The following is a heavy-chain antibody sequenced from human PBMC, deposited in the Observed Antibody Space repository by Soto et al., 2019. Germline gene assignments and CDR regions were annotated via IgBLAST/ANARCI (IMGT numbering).Heavy chain of an antibody. CDR1: GYTFTSYG. J-gene: IGHJ4*02. CDR2: ISAHNGNT. V-gene: IGHV1-18*01. CDR3: ARGRDGDY. Sequence: QVHLVQSGAEVKKPGASVKVSCKASGYTFTSYGITWVRQAPGQGREWMGWISAHNGNTDYAQKLQGRVIVTRDTSTTTAYMELSSLRSDDTAVYYCARGRDGDYWGQGALVTVSS. D-gene: IGHD6-6*01.